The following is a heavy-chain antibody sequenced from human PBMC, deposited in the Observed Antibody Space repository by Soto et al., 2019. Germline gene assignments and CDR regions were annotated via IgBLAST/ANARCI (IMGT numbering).Heavy chain of an antibody. CDR3: ARHTPAISISDH. J-gene: IGHJ4*02. D-gene: IGHD2-15*01. Sequence: QLQLQESGPGLVKPSETLSLTCTVSGGSISSSSYYWGWIRQPPGKGLEWIGSIYYSGSTYYNPSLQSRVTVSVATSKNQFSLKLSSVTAADTAVYYCARHTPAISISDHWGQGTLVTVSS. CDR2: IYYSGST. CDR1: GGSISSSSYY. V-gene: IGHV4-39*01.